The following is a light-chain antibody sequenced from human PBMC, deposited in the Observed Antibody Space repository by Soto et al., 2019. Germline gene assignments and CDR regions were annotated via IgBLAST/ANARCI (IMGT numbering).Light chain of an antibody. CDR2: ATS. V-gene: IGKV3-20*01. Sequence: EIVLTQSPGTLSLSPGERATLSCRASQIISSAYLAWYQQRHGQAPRLLMYATSSRATGIPDRFSGSGSGTEFTLTISRLEPEDFAVYYCQQCDSALPWTFGQGTKVEMK. CDR1: QIISSAY. J-gene: IGKJ1*01. CDR3: QQCDSALPWT.